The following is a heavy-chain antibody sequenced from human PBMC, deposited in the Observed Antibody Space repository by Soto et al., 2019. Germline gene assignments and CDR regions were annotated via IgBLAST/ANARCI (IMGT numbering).Heavy chain of an antibody. V-gene: IGHV3-30*18. Sequence: GGSLRLSCAASGFTFSSYGMHWVRQAPGKGLEWVAVISSDGSNKYYTDSVKGRFTISRDNSKNTLYLQMHSLRAEDTAVYYCAKDRGFGEYLFDSWGQGTLVTVSS. D-gene: IGHD3-10*01. CDR1: GFTFSSYG. CDR3: AKDRGFGEYLFDS. J-gene: IGHJ4*02. CDR2: ISSDGSNK.